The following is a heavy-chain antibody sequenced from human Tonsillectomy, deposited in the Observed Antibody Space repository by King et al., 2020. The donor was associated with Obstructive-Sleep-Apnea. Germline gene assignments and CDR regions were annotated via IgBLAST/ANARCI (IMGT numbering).Heavy chain of an antibody. J-gene: IGHJ4*02. V-gene: IGHV4-59*08. CDR3: ARGELFDF. Sequence: VQLQESGPGLVKPSETLSLTCTVSGGSISSYYWSWIRQPPGKGLEWIGYIYYSGSTNYNPSLTSRVTISVDTTKNQFSLKMRSVTAADTAVYYCARGELFDFWGQGTLVTVSS. CDR1: GGSISSYY. D-gene: IGHD1-7*01. CDR2: IYYSGST.